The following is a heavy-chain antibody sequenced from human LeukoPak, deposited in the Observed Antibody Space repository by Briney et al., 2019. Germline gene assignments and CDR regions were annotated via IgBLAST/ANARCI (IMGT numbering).Heavy chain of an antibody. CDR3: ARDREVTRYTFDI. J-gene: IGHJ3*02. CDR1: GYTXTGYY. D-gene: IGHD4-23*01. V-gene: IGHV1-2*02. CDR2: INPNSGGT. Sequence: ASVKVSCKASGYTXTGYYMHWVRQAPGQGLEWMGWINPNSGGTNYAQKFQGRVTMTRDTSISTAYMELSRLRSDDTAVYYCARDREVTRYTFDIWGQGTMVTVSS.